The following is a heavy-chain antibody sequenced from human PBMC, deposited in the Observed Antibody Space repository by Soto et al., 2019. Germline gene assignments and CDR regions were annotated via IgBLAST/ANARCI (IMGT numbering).Heavy chain of an antibody. J-gene: IGHJ6*02. Sequence: PGGSLRLSCTASGFTFGEYAMRWFRQSPGKGLEWVGFIRSKAYGGTTEYAASVKGRFTISRDDSKSIAYLQMNSLKTEDTAVYYCTRDSDSAYYYGMDVWGQGTTVTVSS. V-gene: IGHV3-49*03. CDR3: TRDSDSAYYYGMDV. CDR1: GFTFGEYA. D-gene: IGHD6-25*01. CDR2: IRSKAYGGTT.